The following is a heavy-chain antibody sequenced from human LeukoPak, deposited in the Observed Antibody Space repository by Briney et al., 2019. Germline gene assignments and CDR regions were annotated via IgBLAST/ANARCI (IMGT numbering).Heavy chain of an antibody. V-gene: IGHV3-23*01. J-gene: IGHJ4*02. CDR2: ISGSGAMT. D-gene: IGHD3-9*01. Sequence: GGSLRLSCAASGFTLSNHAMIWVRQAPGKGLEWVSSISGSGAMTYYADSVKGRFTISRDNAKNSLYLQMNSLRAEDTALYYCAKDRLVTPLYYFDYWGQGTLVTVSS. CDR1: GFTLSNHA. CDR3: AKDRLVTPLYYFDY.